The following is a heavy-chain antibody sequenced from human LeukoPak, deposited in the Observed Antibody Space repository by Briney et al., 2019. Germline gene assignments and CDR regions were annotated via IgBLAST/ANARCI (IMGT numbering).Heavy chain of an antibody. CDR3: ARGLNDIVIVPAATPGLDY. CDR1: GFPFSCYS. V-gene: IGHV3-21*05. J-gene: IGHJ4*02. D-gene: IGHD2-2*01. Sequence: GGSLRLSCAASGFPFSCYSMNWVRQAPGKGLEWVSYISSSSSYIYYADSVKGRFTISRDNAKNSLYLQMNSLRAEVTAVYYCARGLNDIVIVPAATPGLDYWGQGTLVTVSS. CDR2: ISSSSSYI.